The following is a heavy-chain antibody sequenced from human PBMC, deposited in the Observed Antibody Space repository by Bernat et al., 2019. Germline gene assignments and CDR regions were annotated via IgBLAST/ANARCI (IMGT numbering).Heavy chain of an antibody. V-gene: IGHV3-30*03. CDR1: GFTFSSYG. CDR3: ASGYDILTGYSTYDAFDI. CDR2: ISYDGSNK. Sequence: QVQLVESGGGVVQPGRSLRLSCAASGFTFSSYGMHWVRQAPGKGLEWVAVISYDGSNKYYADSVKGRFTISRDNSKNTLYLQMNSLRAEDTAVYYCASGYDILTGYSTYDAFDIWGQGTIVTVSS. J-gene: IGHJ3*02. D-gene: IGHD3-9*01.